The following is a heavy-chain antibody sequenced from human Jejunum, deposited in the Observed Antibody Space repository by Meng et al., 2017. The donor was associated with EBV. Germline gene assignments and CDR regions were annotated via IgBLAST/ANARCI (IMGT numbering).Heavy chain of an antibody. CDR3: AGLRYSGYDRAFDY. Sequence: QLQLQGSGPGLVKPSETLSLPCTVSGGSVNSGNVYWSWIRQPPGKGLEWIGYIYYSGSTNYIPSLKSRVTISLDTSKNQFSLKLSSVTAADTAVYYCAGLRYSGYDRAFDYWGQGALVTVSS. CDR1: GGSVNSGNVY. J-gene: IGHJ4*02. D-gene: IGHD5-12*01. CDR2: IYYSGST. V-gene: IGHV4-61*01.